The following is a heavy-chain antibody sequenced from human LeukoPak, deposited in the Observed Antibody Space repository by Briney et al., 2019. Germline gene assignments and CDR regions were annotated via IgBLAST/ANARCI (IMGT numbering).Heavy chain of an antibody. CDR1: GFTFSDFY. V-gene: IGHV3-11*04. CDR3: ARVAVVYNWNYFEEFVYYFDY. CDR2: ISPTGSDI. D-gene: IGHD1-7*01. Sequence: GGSLRPSCAASGFTFSDFYMTWIRQAPGKGLECLSYISPTGSDISYADSVKGRFTISRDNAKNSLYLQMNSLRAEDTAVYYCARVAVVYNWNYFEEFVYYFDYWGQGTLVTVSS. J-gene: IGHJ4*02.